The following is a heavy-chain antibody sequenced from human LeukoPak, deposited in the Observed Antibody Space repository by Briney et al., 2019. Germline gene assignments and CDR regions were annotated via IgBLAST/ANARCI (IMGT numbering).Heavy chain of an antibody. CDR2: ISGSGGST. CDR1: GFTFSSYG. Sequence: GGSLRLSCAASGFTFSSYGMSWVRQAPGKGLEWVSAISGSGGSTYYADSVKGRFTISRDNSKNTLYLQMNSLRAEDTVVYYCAKDRTFPDAFDIWGQGTMVTVSS. CDR3: AKDRTFPDAFDI. V-gene: IGHV3-23*01. D-gene: IGHD3-16*01. J-gene: IGHJ3*02.